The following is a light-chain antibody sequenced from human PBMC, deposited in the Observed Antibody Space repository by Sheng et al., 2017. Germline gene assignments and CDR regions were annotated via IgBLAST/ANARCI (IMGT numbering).Light chain of an antibody. Sequence: QSVLTQPPSVSGAPGQRVTISCTGTSSNIGTGYDVHWYQHLPGTAPKLLIYGNNNRPSGVPDRFSGSKSGTSASLAITGLQAEDEADYYCQSYDSSLSVWVFGGGTKLTVL. J-gene: IGLJ3*02. CDR3: QSYDSSLSVWV. V-gene: IGLV1-40*01. CDR1: SSNIGTGYD. CDR2: GNN.